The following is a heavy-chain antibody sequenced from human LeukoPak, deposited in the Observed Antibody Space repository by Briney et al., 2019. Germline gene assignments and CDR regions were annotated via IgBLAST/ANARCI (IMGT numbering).Heavy chain of an antibody. CDR3: ARVGYSNSYDF. D-gene: IGHD5-18*01. J-gene: IGHJ4*02. CDR2: MNPNNGNT. CDR1: GYTFTNFD. Sequence: ASVKVSCKASGYTFTNFDINWVRQATGQGLEWMAWMNPNNGNTGNAQKFQGRVTITRDSSISTAYMELSSLRSEDTAVYYCARVGYSNSYDFWGQGTLVTVSS. V-gene: IGHV1-8*03.